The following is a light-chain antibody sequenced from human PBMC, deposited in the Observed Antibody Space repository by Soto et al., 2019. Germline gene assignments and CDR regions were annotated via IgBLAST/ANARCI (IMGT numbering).Light chain of an antibody. CDR2: KVS. J-gene: IGKJ2*01. V-gene: IGKV2-30*01. CDR1: QGLGNTY. Sequence: DVVMTQSPLSLPVTLGQPASISCRSSQGLGNTYLNWFHQRPGQSPRRLLYKVSNRDSGVPDRFSGSGSGADFTLKISTVVADDVGLYYCMPATHWPYTFGQGTKLEI. CDR3: MPATHWPYT.